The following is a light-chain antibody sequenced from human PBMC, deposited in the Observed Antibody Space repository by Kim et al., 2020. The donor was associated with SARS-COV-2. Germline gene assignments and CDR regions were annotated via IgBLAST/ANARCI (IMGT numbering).Light chain of an antibody. J-gene: IGKJ1*01. V-gene: IGKV2-30*02. Sequence: DVVMTQSPLSLPVTLGQPASISCRSSQSLVHSDGNTYFSWFQQRPGQSPRRLIYKISDRDSGVPDRFSGSGSGTDFTLKISRVEPEDVGVYYCLQGTHWPWTLGQGTKVDIK. CDR3: LQGTHWPWT. CDR2: KIS. CDR1: QSLVHSDGNTY.